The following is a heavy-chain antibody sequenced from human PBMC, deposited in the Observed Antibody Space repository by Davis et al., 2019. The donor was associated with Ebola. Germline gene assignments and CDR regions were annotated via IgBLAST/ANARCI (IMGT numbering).Heavy chain of an antibody. CDR2: IKQDGSEK. CDR3: ARDMRITMIVVSPVDY. J-gene: IGHJ4*02. CDR1: GFTFSSYW. V-gene: IGHV3-7*01. Sequence: GESLKISCAASGFTFSSYWMSWVRQAPGKGLEWVANIKQDGSEKYYVDSVKGRFTISRDNSKNTLYLQMNSLRAEDTAVYYCARDMRITMIVVSPVDYWGQGTLVTVSS. D-gene: IGHD3-22*01.